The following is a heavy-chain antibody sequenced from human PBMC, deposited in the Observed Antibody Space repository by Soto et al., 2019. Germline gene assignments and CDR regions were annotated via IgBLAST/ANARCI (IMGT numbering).Heavy chain of an antibody. D-gene: IGHD2-15*01. CDR3: ARVSGGFSRSNDY. CDR1: GGSISSGGYY. V-gene: IGHV4-31*03. J-gene: IGHJ4*02. CDR2: IYYSGST. Sequence: SETLSLTCTVSGGSISSGGYYWSWIRQHPGKGLEWIGYIYYSGSTYYNPSLKSRVTISVDTSKNQFSPKLSSVTAADTAVYYCARVSGGFSRSNDYWGQGTLVTVSS.